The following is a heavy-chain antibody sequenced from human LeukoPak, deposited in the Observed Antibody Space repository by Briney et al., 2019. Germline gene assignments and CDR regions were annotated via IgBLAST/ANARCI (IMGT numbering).Heavy chain of an antibody. J-gene: IGHJ4*02. D-gene: IGHD6-6*01. CDR2: IWYDGSNK. Sequence: GRSLRLSCAASGFTFSSYGMHWVRQAPGKGLEWVAVIWYDGSNKYYADCVKGRFTISRDNSKNTLYLQMNSLRAEDTAVYYCAKETSIAAPVDYWGQGTLVTVSS. CDR1: GFTFSSYG. V-gene: IGHV3-33*06. CDR3: AKETSIAAPVDY.